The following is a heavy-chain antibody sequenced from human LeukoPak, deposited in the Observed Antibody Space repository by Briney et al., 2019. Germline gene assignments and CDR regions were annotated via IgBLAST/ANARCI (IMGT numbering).Heavy chain of an antibody. CDR1: GYTFTSYY. CDR2: INPSGGST. CDR3: ARDEGPPLEYSSSGGYFDY. D-gene: IGHD6-6*01. V-gene: IGHV1-46*01. Sequence: ASVKVSCKSSGYTFTSYYMHWVRQPPAQGVEWMGIINPSGGSTSYAQQFQGRVTMTRDTPTSTVYMELSSLGSEDTAGYYCARDEGPPLEYSSSGGYFDYWGQRTLVTVS. J-gene: IGHJ4*02.